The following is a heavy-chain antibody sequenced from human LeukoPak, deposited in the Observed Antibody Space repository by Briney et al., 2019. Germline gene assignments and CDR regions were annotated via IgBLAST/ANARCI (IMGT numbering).Heavy chain of an antibody. D-gene: IGHD3-22*01. CDR1: GYTFTGYY. CDR2: INPNSGGT. CDR3: ARDRGTYYYDSSGYYDY. V-gene: IGHV1-2*02. Sequence: ASVKVSCKASGYTFTGYYMHWVRQAPGQGLEWMGWINPNSGGTNYAQKFQGRVTMTRDTSISTAYMELSRLRSDDTAVYYCARDRGTYYYDSSGYYDYWGQGTLVTVSS. J-gene: IGHJ4*02.